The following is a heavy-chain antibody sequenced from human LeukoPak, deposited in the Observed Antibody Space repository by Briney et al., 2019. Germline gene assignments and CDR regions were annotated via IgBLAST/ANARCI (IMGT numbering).Heavy chain of an antibody. CDR3: AKKSDGSCYSAAGY. Sequence: GGSLRLSCAASGFTFSSYAMSWVRQAPGKGLEWVSAISGSGGSTHYADSVKGRFTISRDNSKNTLYLQMNSLRADDTAVYYCAKKSDGSCYSAAGYWGQGILVTVSS. CDR1: GFTFSSYA. J-gene: IGHJ4*02. D-gene: IGHD2-15*01. CDR2: ISGSGGST. V-gene: IGHV3-23*01.